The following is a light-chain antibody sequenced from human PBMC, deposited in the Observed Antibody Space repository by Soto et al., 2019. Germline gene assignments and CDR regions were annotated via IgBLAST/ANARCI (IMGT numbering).Light chain of an antibody. CDR2: AAS. J-gene: IGKJ5*01. CDR1: QGINSF. Sequence: DIQLTQSPSFLSASVGDRVTITCRASQGINSFLGWYQQKPGKGPRLLIYAASALQSGVPSRFSGSGSGTEFTLTISSPQPEDFATYYCQQLNSYPITFGQGTRLEIK. CDR3: QQLNSYPIT. V-gene: IGKV1-9*01.